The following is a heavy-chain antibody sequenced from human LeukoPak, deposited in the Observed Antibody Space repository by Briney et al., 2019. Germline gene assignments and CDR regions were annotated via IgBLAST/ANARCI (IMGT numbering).Heavy chain of an antibody. CDR2: INHSGST. Sequence: SETLSLTCAVYGGSFSGYYWSWIRQPPGKGLEWIGEINHSGSTNYNPPLKSRVTISVDTSKNQFSLKLSSVTAADTAVYYCARTPYYYDSSGAGAFDIWGQGTMVTVSS. D-gene: IGHD3-22*01. CDR1: GGSFSGYY. V-gene: IGHV4-34*01. CDR3: ARTPYYYDSSGAGAFDI. J-gene: IGHJ3*02.